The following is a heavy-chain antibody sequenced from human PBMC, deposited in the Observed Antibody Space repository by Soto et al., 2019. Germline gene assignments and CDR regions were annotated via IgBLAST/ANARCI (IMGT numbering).Heavy chain of an antibody. Sequence: EVQLVESGGGLVQPGGSLRLSCAASGFAFSGHSMNWVRQAPGKGLEWVSYISSSTRAIYYADSVEGRFAISRDNAKNSLYLQMNSLRDEDTAVYYCARVGGHGGSCCDFDLWGLGTLVAVSS. CDR3: ARVGGHGGSCCDFDL. CDR1: GFAFSGHS. CDR2: ISSSTRAI. V-gene: IGHV3-48*02. J-gene: IGHJ5*02. D-gene: IGHD2-15*01.